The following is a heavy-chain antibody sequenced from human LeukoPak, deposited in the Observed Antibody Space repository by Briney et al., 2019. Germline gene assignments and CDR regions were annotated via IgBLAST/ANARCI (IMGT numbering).Heavy chain of an antibody. Sequence: SVKVSCKASGGTFSSYAISWVRQAPGQGLEWMGRIIPIFGTANYAQKFQGRATITTDESTSTAYMELSSLRSEDTAVYYCARRSRATYYYDSSGYYYEGFDDAFDIWGQGTMVTVSS. V-gene: IGHV1-69*05. CDR3: ARRSRATYYYDSSGYYYEGFDDAFDI. CDR2: IIPIFGTA. J-gene: IGHJ3*02. CDR1: GGTFSSYA. D-gene: IGHD3-22*01.